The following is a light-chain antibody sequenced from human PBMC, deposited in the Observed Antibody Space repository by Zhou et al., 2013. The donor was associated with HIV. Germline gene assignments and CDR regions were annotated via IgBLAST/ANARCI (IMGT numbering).Light chain of an antibody. CDR2: GAS. J-gene: IGKJ1*01. CDR1: QSVSSY. CDR3: QQYNNWHRT. V-gene: IGKV3-15*01. Sequence: EVVMTQSPATLSVSPGERATLSCRASQSVSSYLAWYQQEPGQAPRLLIFGASTRATGIPARFSASGSGTEFTLIISSMQSEDFAVYYCQQYNNWHRTFGQGTKVELK.